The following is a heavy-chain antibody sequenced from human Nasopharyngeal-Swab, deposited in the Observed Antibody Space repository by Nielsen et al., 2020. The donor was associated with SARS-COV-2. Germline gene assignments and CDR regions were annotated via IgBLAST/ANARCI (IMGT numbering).Heavy chain of an antibody. CDR1: GFTFSSYA. V-gene: IGHV3-23*01. CDR3: AKTPGGTPGGDAFDI. Sequence: GESLKISCAASGFTFSSYAMSWVRQAPGKGLEWVSAISGSGGSTYYADSVKGRFTISRDNSKNTLYLQMNSLRADDTAVYYCAKTPGGTPGGDAFDIWGQGTMVTVSS. CDR2: ISGSGGST. J-gene: IGHJ3*02. D-gene: IGHD4-23*01.